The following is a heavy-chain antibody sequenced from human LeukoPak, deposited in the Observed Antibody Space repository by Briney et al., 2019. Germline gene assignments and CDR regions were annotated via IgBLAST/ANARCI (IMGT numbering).Heavy chain of an antibody. Sequence: GASVKVSCKASGGTFSSYAISWVRQAPGQGLEWMGRIIPISGTANYAQKFQGRVTITTDESTSTAYMELSSLRSEDTAVYYCASYDSFGAFDIWGQGTMVTVSS. CDR3: ASYDSFGAFDI. CDR2: IIPISGTA. D-gene: IGHD3-22*01. V-gene: IGHV1-69*05. CDR1: GGTFSSYA. J-gene: IGHJ3*02.